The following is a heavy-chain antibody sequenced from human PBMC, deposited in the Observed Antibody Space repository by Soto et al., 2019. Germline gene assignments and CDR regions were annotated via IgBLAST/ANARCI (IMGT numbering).Heavy chain of an antibody. D-gene: IGHD2-2*01. CDR1: GGSISSGGYS. CDR2: IYHSGSP. V-gene: IGHV4-30-2*01. CDR3: ARVPDR. Sequence: QLQLQESGSGLVKPSQTLSLTCAVSGGSISSGGYSWSWIRQPPGKGLEWSGYIYHSGSPHSKPSLTSRVTIPVDRSNNQFSLKLSSVTAAATAVYYCARVPDRWGQGTLVTVSS. J-gene: IGHJ5*02.